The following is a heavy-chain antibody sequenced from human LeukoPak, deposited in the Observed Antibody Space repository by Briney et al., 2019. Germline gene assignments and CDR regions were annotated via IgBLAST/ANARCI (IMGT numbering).Heavy chain of an antibody. Sequence: ASVKVSCKASGYTFTSYYMHWVRQAPGQGLEWMGIINPSGGSTSYAQKFQGRVTITADESTSTAYMELSSLRSEDTAVYYCATRYCTNGVCSNTYYYYYGMDVWGQGTTVTVSS. V-gene: IGHV1-46*01. CDR2: INPSGGST. CDR3: ATRYCTNGVCSNTYYYYYGMDV. CDR1: GYTFTSYY. J-gene: IGHJ6*02. D-gene: IGHD2-8*01.